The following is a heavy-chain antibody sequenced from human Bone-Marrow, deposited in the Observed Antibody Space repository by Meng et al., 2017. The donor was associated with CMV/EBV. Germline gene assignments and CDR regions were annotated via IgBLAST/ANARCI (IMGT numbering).Heavy chain of an antibody. CDR3: ASEIGNYYDISGYYFLGYFDC. CDR2: ISGRSNTI. CDR1: GFRFSDHG. Sequence: GDSLKISCAASGFRFSDHGMNWVRQAPRKGLEWVSYISGRSNTIYYADSVKGRFTISRDNARNSLFLQMSSLRAEDTAVYYCASEIGNYYDISGYYFLGYFDCWGQGTQVTVSS. D-gene: IGHD3-22*01. V-gene: IGHV3-48*04. J-gene: IGHJ4*02.